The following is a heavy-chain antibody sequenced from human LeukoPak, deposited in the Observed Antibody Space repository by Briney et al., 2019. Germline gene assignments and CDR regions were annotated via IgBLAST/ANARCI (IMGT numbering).Heavy chain of an antibody. CDR3: AKVRGGYRLYFDY. J-gene: IGHJ4*02. Sequence: GGSLRLSCAASGFTFSSYWMSWVRQAPGKGLEWVAVISYDGSNKYYADSVKGRFTISRDNSKNTLYLQMNSLRAEDTAVYYCAKVRGGYRLYFDYWGQGTLVTVSS. CDR1: GFTFSSYW. CDR2: ISYDGSNK. D-gene: IGHD1-26*01. V-gene: IGHV3-30*18.